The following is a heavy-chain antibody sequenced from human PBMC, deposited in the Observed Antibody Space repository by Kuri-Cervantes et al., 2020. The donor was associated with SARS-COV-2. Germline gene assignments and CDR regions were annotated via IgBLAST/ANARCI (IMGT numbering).Heavy chain of an antibody. Sequence: GESLKISCAPSGFTFSRYAMIWVRQAPGKGLEWISAIRGGGYTTYYADSVKGRFTISRDNFENTLYLQMNNLRAEDTAVYYCAKDPNGDYVGAFDFWGQGTLVTVSS. CDR1: GFTFSRYA. CDR3: AKDPNGDYVGAFDF. J-gene: IGHJ3*01. D-gene: IGHD4-17*01. CDR2: IRGGGYTT. V-gene: IGHV3-23*01.